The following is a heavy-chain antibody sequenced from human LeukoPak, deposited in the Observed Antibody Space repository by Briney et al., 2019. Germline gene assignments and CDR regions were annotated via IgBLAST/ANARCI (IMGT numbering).Heavy chain of an antibody. Sequence: PGGSLRLSCAASGFTFSSYAMSWVRQAPGKGLEWVSAISGSGGSTYYADSVKGRFTISRDNSKNTLYLQMNSLRAEDTAVYYCVLSSGWYFEGRGNFDYWGQETLVTVSS. D-gene: IGHD6-19*01. V-gene: IGHV3-23*01. CDR3: VLSSGWYFEGRGNFDY. J-gene: IGHJ4*02. CDR2: ISGSGGST. CDR1: GFTFSSYA.